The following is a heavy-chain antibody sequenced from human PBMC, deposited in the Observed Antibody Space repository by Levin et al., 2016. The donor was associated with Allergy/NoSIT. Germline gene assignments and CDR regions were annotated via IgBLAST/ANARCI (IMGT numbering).Heavy chain of an antibody. CDR2: IYHSGST. Sequence: SETLSLTCAVSGGSISSGGYSWSWIRQPPGKGLEWIGYIYHSGSTHYNPSLKSRVTMSVDASKNQFSLKLSSVAAADTAVYYCARLLGDNTNWSYYFDLWGQGTLVTVSS. V-gene: IGHV4-30-2*03. D-gene: IGHD1-1*01. CDR1: GGSISSGGYS. J-gene: IGHJ4*02. CDR3: ARLLGDNTNWSYYFDL.